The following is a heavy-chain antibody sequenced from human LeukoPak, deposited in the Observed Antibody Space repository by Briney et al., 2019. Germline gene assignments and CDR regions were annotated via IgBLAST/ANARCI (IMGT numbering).Heavy chain of an antibody. CDR3: ARDPFDFWSGYYHNWFDP. CDR2: IYHTGST. V-gene: IGHV4-38-2*02. CDR1: GYSISSAYY. J-gene: IGHJ5*02. D-gene: IGHD3-3*01. Sequence: SETLSLTCTVSGYSISSAYYWGWIRQPPGKGLEWIGSIYHTGSTYYNPSLKSRVTISVDTSKNQFSLKLSSVTAADTAVYYCARDPFDFWSGYYHNWFDPWGQGTLVTVSS.